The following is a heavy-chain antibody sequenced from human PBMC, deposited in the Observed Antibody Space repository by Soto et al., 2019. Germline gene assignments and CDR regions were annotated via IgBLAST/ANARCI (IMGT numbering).Heavy chain of an antibody. D-gene: IGHD3-16*02. CDR2: ISNNGDTA. J-gene: IGHJ4*02. CDR1: GFTFSSYA. V-gene: IGHV3-23*01. CDR3: AKSRVFIGAIVTLLDS. Sequence: EVQLLESGGCLVQPGGSLTLSCATSGFTFSSYAMIWVRQAAEKGLECVASISNNGDTAYYADSVKGRFTISRGNSENTLYLQMNGLRADDTALYFCAKSRVFIGAIVTLLDSWGQGTQVTVSS.